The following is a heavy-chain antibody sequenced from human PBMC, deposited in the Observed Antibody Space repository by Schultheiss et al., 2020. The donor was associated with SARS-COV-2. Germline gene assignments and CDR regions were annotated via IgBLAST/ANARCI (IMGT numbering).Heavy chain of an antibody. CDR3: ARGVGSSWLHDAFDI. CDR2: INHSGST. V-gene: IGHV4-39*07. J-gene: IGHJ3*02. D-gene: IGHD6-13*01. CDR1: GGSISSSSYY. Sequence: SETLSLTCTVSGGSISSSSYYWGWIRQPPGKGLEWIGEINHSGSTNYNPSLKSRVTISVDTSKNQFSLKLSSVTAADTAVYYCARGVGSSWLHDAFDIWGQGTMVTVSS.